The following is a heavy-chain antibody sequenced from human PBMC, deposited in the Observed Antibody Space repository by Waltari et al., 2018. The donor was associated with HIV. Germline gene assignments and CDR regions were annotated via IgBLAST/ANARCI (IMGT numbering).Heavy chain of an antibody. J-gene: IGHJ3*02. CDR3: AREYCSSTSCSPNGRLGAFDI. CDR1: GGSISSYY. CDR2: IYTSGST. Sequence: QVQLQESGPGLVKASETLSLTCTVSGGSISSYYWSWIRQPAGKGLEWIGRIYTSGSTNYNSSLKSRVTISIDTSKNQCVLKLSSVTAADTAVYYCAREYCSSTSCSPNGRLGAFDIWGQGTMVTVSS. D-gene: IGHD2-2*01. V-gene: IGHV4-4*07.